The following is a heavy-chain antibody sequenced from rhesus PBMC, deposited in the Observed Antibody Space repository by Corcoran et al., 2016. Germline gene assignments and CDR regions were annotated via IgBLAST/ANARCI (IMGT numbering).Heavy chain of an antibody. CDR3: ARYCTGSGCYGLDS. CDR1: GFPISTSGMG. D-gene: IGHD2-21*01. J-gene: IGHJ6*01. Sequence: QVTLKESGLALVKPTQTLTLTCTFSGFPISTSGMGVGWVRQPPGKAREWLALNYWDDDKYYSTSLKSRLTISKDTSKNQVVLTMTIIDPVDTATYYCARYCTGSGCYGLDSWGQGVVVTVSS. CDR2: NYWDDDK. V-gene: IGHV2S1*01.